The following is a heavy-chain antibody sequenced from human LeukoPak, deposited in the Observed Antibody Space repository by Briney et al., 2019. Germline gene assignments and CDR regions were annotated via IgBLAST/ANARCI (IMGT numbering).Heavy chain of an antibody. Sequence: SVTLSLTCTVSGGSISSSSYYWGWIRQPPGKGLEWIGSIYYSGSAYYNPSLKSRVTISVDASKNQFSLKLSSVTAADTAVYYCASGYCSSTSCYYFDYWGQGTLVTVSS. J-gene: IGHJ4*02. D-gene: IGHD2-2*03. V-gene: IGHV4-39*01. CDR3: ASGYCSSTSCYYFDY. CDR1: GGSISSSSYY. CDR2: IYYSGSA.